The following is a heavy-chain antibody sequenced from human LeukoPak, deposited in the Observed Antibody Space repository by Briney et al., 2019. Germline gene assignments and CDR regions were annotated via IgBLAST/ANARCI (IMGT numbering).Heavy chain of an antibody. D-gene: IGHD3-9*01. CDR1: GFTFSSYS. CDR3: ARGPILTGYYRCGCWFDP. V-gene: IGHV3-48*01. CDR2: ISSSSSTI. Sequence: GGSLRLSCPASGFTFSSYSMNWVRQAPGKGLEWVSYISSSSSTIYYADSVKGRFTISRDNAKNSLYLQMNSLRAEDTAVYYCARGPILTGYYRCGCWFDPWGQGTLVTVSS. J-gene: IGHJ5*02.